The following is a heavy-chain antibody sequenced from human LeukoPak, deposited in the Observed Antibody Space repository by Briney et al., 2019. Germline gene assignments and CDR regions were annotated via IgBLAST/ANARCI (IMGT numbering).Heavy chain of an antibody. V-gene: IGHV4-39*01. Sequence: PSETLSLTCTVSGGSISSSSYYWGWIRQPPGKGLEWIGSIYYSGSTYYNPSLKSRVTISVDTSKNQFSLKLSSVTAADTAVYYCARLRPIQGWYHDYWGQGTLVTVSS. CDR1: GGSISSSSYY. J-gene: IGHJ4*02. D-gene: IGHD2-15*01. CDR2: IYYSGST. CDR3: ARLRPIQGWYHDY.